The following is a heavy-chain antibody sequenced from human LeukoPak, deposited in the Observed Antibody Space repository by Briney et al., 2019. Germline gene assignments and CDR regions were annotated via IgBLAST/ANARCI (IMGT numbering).Heavy chain of an antibody. CDR2: IYRSGST. J-gene: IGHJ3*02. Sequence: RPSETLSLTCTVSGYSISSGYYWGWIRQPPGKGLEWIGSIYRSGSTYYNPSLKSRLTMSVDTSKNQFSLKLSSVTAADTAVYYCAREGGGYDIWGQGTMVTVSS. D-gene: IGHD3-16*01. CDR3: AREGGGYDI. V-gene: IGHV4-38-2*02. CDR1: GYSISSGYY.